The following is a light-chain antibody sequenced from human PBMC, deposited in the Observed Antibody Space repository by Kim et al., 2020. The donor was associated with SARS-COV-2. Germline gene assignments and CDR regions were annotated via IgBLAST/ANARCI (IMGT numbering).Light chain of an antibody. CDR1: SSDVGSYNL. V-gene: IGLV2-23*02. Sequence: QSITISCTGNSSDVGSYNLVSWYQQHPGKAPKLMIYEVSKRPSGVSNHFSGSKSGNTASLTISGLQAEDEADYYCCSYAGSSTSVVFGGGTQLTVL. CDR3: CSYAGSSTSVV. J-gene: IGLJ2*01. CDR2: EVS.